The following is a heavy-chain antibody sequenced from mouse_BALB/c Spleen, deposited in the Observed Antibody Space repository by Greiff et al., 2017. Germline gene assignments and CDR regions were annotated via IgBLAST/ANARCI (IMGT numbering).Heavy chain of an antibody. J-gene: IGHJ1*01. V-gene: IGHV5-12-1*01. CDR3: ARGSYWYFDV. Sequence: EVQLVESGGGLVKPGGSLKLSCAASGFAFSSYDMSWVRQTPEKRLEWVAYISSGGGSTYYPDTVKGRFTISRDNANNTLYLQMSSLKSEDTAMYYCARGSYWYFDVWGAGTTVTVSS. CDR2: ISSGGGST. CDR1: GFAFSSYD.